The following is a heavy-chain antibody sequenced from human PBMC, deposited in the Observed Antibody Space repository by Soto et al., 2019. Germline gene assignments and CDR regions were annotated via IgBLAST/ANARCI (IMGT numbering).Heavy chain of an antibody. V-gene: IGHV4-30-2*01. D-gene: IGHD4-17*01. CDR2: IYHSGST. CDR3: ARGVTTVTTIDY. CDR1: GGSISSGGYC. J-gene: IGHJ4*02. Sequence: PSETLSLTCAVSGGSISSGGYCWSCIRQPPGKGLEWIGYIYHSGSTYYNPSLKSRVTISVDRSKNQFSLKLSSVTAADTAVYYCARGVTTVTTIDYWGQGTLVTVSS.